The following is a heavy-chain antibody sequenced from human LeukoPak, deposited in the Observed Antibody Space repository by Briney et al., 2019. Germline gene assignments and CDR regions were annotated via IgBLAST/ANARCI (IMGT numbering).Heavy chain of an antibody. CDR2: IYSGGST. CDR1: GFTVSSNY. J-gene: IGHJ6*02. V-gene: IGHV3-66*02. D-gene: IGHD4-17*01. Sequence: GGSLRLSCAASGFTVSSNYMSWVRQAPGKGREWVSVIYSGGSTYYADSVKGRFTISRDHSKNTLYLQMNSLRAEDTAVYYCARDPPLDYGDYYYYYGMDVWGQGTTVTVSS. CDR3: ARDPPLDYGDYYYYYGMDV.